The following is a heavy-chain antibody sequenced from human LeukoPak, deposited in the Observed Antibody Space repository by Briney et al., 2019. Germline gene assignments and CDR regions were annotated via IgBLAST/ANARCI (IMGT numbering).Heavy chain of an antibody. CDR1: GFTFSSYS. J-gene: IGHJ6*02. D-gene: IGHD1-1*01. CDR2: ISSSSSYI. Sequence: GGSLRLSCAASGFTFSSYSMNWVRQAPGKGLEWVSSISSSSSYIYYADSVKGRFTISRDNAKNSLYLQMNSLRAEDTAVYYCARDLDTTGTTLGIGYGMDVWGQGTTVTVSS. V-gene: IGHV3-21*01. CDR3: ARDLDTTGTTLGIGYGMDV.